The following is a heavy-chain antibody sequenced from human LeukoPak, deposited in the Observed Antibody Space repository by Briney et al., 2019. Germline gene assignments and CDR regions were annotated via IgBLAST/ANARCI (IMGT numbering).Heavy chain of an antibody. V-gene: IGHV1-2*02. CDR1: GYTFTGCY. J-gene: IGHJ4*02. CDR3: ARSPSYSLHFDY. D-gene: IGHD5-18*01. Sequence: ASVKVSCKASGYTFTGCYMHWVRQAPGQGLEWMGWINPNSGGTNYAQKFQGRVTMTRDTSISTAYMELSRLRSDDTAVYYCARSPSYSLHFDYWGQGTLVTVSS. CDR2: INPNSGGT.